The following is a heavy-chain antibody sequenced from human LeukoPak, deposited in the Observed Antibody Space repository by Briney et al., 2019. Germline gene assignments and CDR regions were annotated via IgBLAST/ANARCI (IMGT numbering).Heavy chain of an antibody. CDR2: ISGSGGST. D-gene: IGHD3-22*01. V-gene: IGHV3-23*01. CDR1: GFTFSSYA. J-gene: IGHJ4*02. Sequence: GASLRLSCAASGFTFSSYAMSWVRQAPGKGLEWVSVISGSGGSTYYADSVKGRFTISRDNSKNTLYLQMNSLRAEDTAVYYCARDPDSSGYYSLYFDYWGQGTLVTVSS. CDR3: ARDPDSSGYYSLYFDY.